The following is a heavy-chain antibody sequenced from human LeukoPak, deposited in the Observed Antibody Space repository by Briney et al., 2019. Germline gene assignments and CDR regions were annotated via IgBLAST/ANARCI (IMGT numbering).Heavy chain of an antibody. CDR3: ARDYSSGWPNFDY. Sequence: EASVKVSCKASGDTFTSDGISWVRQAPGQGLEWMEWISAYNGNTNYAHNLQGRVTMTTDTSTSTAYMELRSLRSDDTAVYYCARDYSSGWPNFDYWGQGTLVTVSS. CDR2: ISAYNGNT. J-gene: IGHJ4*02. D-gene: IGHD6-19*01. CDR1: GDTFTSDG. V-gene: IGHV1-18*01.